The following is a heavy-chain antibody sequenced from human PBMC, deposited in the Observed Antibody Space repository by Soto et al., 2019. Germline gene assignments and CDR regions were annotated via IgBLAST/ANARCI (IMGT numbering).Heavy chain of an antibody. Sequence: GGSLRLSCAASGFTFSNAWMNWVRQAPGKGLEWVGRIKSKTDGGTTDYAAPVKGRFTISRDDSKNTLYLQMNSLKTEDTAVYYCTTASPVTTQGWTYWYFDLWGRGTLVTVSS. CDR1: GFTFSNAW. CDR3: TTASPVTTQGWTYWYFDL. J-gene: IGHJ2*01. V-gene: IGHV3-15*07. D-gene: IGHD4-17*01. CDR2: IKSKTDGGTT.